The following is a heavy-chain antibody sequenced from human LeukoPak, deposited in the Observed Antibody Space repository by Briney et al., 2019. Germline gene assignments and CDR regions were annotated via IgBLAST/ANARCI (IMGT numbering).Heavy chain of an antibody. J-gene: IGHJ5*02. CDR3: ARVQFQWFDP. D-gene: IGHD6-19*01. CDR2: IYGGGDA. Sequence: QPGESLRLSCTASGFTFSITYMAWVRQAPGKGLEWVSVIYGGGDAYYADSVKGRFIIARDNSKKTLSLQMNNLRVDDTAVYYCARVQFQWFDPWGPGTLVTVSS. CDR1: GFTFSITY. V-gene: IGHV3-66*01.